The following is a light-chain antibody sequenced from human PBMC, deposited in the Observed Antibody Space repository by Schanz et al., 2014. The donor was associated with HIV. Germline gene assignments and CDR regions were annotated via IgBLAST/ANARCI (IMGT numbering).Light chain of an antibody. CDR3: TSYTSSSTLVV. CDR2: EVS. CDR1: NSDVGGYNF. J-gene: IGLJ2*01. Sequence: QSALTQPASLSGSPGQSITISCTEINSDVGGYNFVSWYQQHPGKAPKLMIYEVSKRPSGVPDRFSGSKSGNTASLTVSGLQAEDEADYYCTSYTSSSTLVVFGGGTKLTVL. V-gene: IGLV2-14*01.